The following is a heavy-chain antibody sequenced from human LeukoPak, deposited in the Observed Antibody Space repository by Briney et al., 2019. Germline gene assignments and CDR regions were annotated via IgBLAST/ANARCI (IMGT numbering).Heavy chain of an antibody. D-gene: IGHD1-7*01. J-gene: IGHJ6*02. CDR2: ISSSGSTI. V-gene: IGHV3-48*03. CDR3: ARAKTTLKYYYYYGMDV. CDR1: GFTFSSYE. Sequence: PGGSLRLSCAASGFTFSSYEMNWVRQPPGKGLQWVSYISSSGSTIYYADSVKGRFTISRDNAKNSLYLQMNSLRAEDTAVYYCARAKTTLKYYYYYGMDVWGQGTTVTVSS.